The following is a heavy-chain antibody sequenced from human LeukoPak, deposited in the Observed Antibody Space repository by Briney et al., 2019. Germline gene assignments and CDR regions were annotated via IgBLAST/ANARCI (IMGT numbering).Heavy chain of an antibody. CDR1: GFTFSGSA. V-gene: IGHV3-73*01. Sequence: GGSLRLSCAASGFTFSGSAMHWVRQASGKGLEWVGRIRNKANNYATGYGASVKGRFTISRDDSKNTAYLQMNSLRAEDTAVYYCAKGLYRNSGYDNAFDIWGQGTMVTVSS. CDR2: IRNKANNYAT. J-gene: IGHJ3*02. CDR3: AKGLYRNSGYDNAFDI. D-gene: IGHD5-12*01.